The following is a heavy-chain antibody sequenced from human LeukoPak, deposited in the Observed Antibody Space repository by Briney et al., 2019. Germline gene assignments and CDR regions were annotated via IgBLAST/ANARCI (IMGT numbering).Heavy chain of an antibody. CDR3: ARGPYSSSWYYNYFDP. V-gene: IGHV1-69*13. D-gene: IGHD6-13*01. CDR2: IIPIFGTA. J-gene: IGHJ5*02. Sequence: SVKVSCKASGGTFSSYAISWVRQAPGRGLEWMGGIIPIFGTANYAQKFQGRVTITADESTSTAYMELSSLRSEDTAVYYCARGPYSSSWYYNYFDPWGQGTLVTVSS. CDR1: GGTFSSYA.